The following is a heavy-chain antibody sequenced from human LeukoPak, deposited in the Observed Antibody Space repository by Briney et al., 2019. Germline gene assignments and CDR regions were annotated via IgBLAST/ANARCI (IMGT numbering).Heavy chain of an antibody. V-gene: IGHV3-11*01. CDR2: ITSSGDTI. D-gene: IGHD2-8*01. J-gene: IGHJ6*03. CDR1: GFTFSDYY. Sequence: PGGSLRLSCAASGFTFSDYYMSWIRQAPGKGLEWVSYITSSGDTIYYADSVKGRFTISRDNAKNSLYLQMNSLRAEDTAVYYCARLARGRAVSSSYYYYMDVWGKGTTVTVSS. CDR3: ARLARGRAVSSSYYYYMDV.